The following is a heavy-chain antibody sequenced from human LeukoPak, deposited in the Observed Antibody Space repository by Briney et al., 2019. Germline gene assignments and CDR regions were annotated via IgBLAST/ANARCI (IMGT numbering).Heavy chain of an antibody. J-gene: IGHJ4*02. V-gene: IGHV4-59*12. Sequence: PSETLSLTCTVSGGSINNYYWSWIRLPPGKGLEWIGYISYSGNTHYNPSLESRVTISVDTSKNQFSLKLTSVTAADTAVYYCARDNRRADICSYCQDYWGQGTLVTVSP. CDR3: ARDNRRADICSYCQDY. CDR2: ISYSGNT. CDR1: GGSINNYY. D-gene: IGHD3-22*01.